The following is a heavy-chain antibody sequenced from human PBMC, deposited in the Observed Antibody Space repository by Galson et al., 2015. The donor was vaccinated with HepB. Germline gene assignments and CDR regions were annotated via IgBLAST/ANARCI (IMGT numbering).Heavy chain of an antibody. CDR3: VRDRNLLKTRFLEWLPDAFDI. Sequence: SLRLSCAASGFTFSSYAMHWVRQAPGKGLEWVAVISYDGSNKYYADSVKGRFTISRDNSKNTLYLQMNSLRAEDTAVYYCVRDRNLLKTRFLEWLPDAFDIWGQGTMVTVSS. J-gene: IGHJ3*02. CDR1: GFTFSSYA. D-gene: IGHD3-3*01. CDR2: ISYDGSNK. V-gene: IGHV3-30-3*01.